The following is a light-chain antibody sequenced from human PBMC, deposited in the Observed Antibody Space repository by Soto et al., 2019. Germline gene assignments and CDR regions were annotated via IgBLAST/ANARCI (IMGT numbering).Light chain of an antibody. V-gene: IGLV2-14*01. J-gene: IGLJ1*01. CDR1: SSDVGGYTY. CDR3: SSYTSSRIPYV. Sequence: QSALTQPASVSGSPGQSITISCTGTSSDVGGYTYVSWYQQHPGKAPEVIIYEVSNRPSGVSNRFSGSKSGNTASLTISGLQAEDEADYFCSSYTSSRIPYVFGTGTKLTVL. CDR2: EVS.